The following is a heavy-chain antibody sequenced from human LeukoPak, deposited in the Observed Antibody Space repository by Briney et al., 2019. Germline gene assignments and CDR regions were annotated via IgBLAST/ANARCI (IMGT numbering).Heavy chain of an antibody. CDR3: ARSPDPNAWAEYFQH. D-gene: IGHD3-16*01. CDR2: MNPNSGNT. Sequence: ASVKVSCKASGYTFTSYDINWVRQATGQGLEWMGWMNPNSGNTGYAQKFQGRVTITTDESTSTAYMELSSLRSEDTAVYYCARSPDPNAWAEYFQHWGQGTLVTVSS. CDR1: GYTFTSYD. V-gene: IGHV1-8*03. J-gene: IGHJ1*01.